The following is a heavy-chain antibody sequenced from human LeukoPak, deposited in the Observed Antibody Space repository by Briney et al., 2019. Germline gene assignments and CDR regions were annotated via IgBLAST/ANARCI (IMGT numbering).Heavy chain of an antibody. CDR1: GYTFTSYG. CDR3: ARGDPIVGATDPFDY. J-gene: IGHJ4*02. Sequence: ASVKVSCTASGYTFTSYGISWVRQAPGQGLEWMGWISAYNGNTNYAPKLQGRVTMTTDTSTSTGYMELRSLRSDDTAVYYCARGDPIVGATDPFDYWGQGTLVTVSS. CDR2: ISAYNGNT. V-gene: IGHV1-18*01. D-gene: IGHD1-26*01.